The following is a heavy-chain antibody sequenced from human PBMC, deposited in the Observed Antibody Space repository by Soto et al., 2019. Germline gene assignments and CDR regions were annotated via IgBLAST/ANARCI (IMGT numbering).Heavy chain of an antibody. CDR2: IYYSGST. CDR3: ATTPRVQGYLRNWFDP. CDR1: GGSISSGGYY. Sequence: PSETLSLTCTVSGGSISSGGYYWSWIRQHPGKGLEWIGYIYYSGSTYYNPSLKSRVTISVDTSKNQFSLKLSSVTAADTAVYYCATTPRVQGYLRNWFDPWGQGTLVTVSS. D-gene: IGHD5-18*01. J-gene: IGHJ5*02. V-gene: IGHV4-31*03.